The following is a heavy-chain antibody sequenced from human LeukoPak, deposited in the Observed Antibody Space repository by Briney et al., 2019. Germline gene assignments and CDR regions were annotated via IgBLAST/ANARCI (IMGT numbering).Heavy chain of an antibody. CDR2: IIPIFGTA. J-gene: IGHJ4*02. V-gene: IGHV1-69*05. Sequence: ASGKVSCKGSGCTFSSYAISWVWQAPGPGLEWMGRIIPIFGTANYAQKFQGRVTITTDESTSTDYMDLSSLRSDDTAVYYCAIDAGNYGDYDYDYWGQGTLVTVSS. CDR3: AIDAGNYGDYDYDY. D-gene: IGHD4-17*01. CDR1: GCTFSSYA.